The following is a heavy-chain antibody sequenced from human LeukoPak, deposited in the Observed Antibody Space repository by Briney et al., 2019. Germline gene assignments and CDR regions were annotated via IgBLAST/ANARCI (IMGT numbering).Heavy chain of an antibody. CDR1: GGSISSSNW. CDR3: ASNGYSYGYALDY. D-gene: IGHD5-18*01. CDR2: IYHSGST. V-gene: IGHV4-4*02. J-gene: IGHJ4*02. Sequence: SETLSLTCAASGGSISSSNWWSWVRQPPGKGLEWIGEIYHSGSTNYNLSLKSRVTISVDKSKNQFSLKLSSVTAADTAVYYCASNGYSYGYALDYWGQGTLVTVSS.